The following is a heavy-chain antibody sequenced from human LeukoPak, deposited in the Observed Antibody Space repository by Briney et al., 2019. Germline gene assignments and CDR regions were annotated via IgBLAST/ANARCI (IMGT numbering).Heavy chain of an antibody. CDR3: ANGGSYYYYYMDV. CDR1: GFTFSSYG. Sequence: GGSLRLSCAASGFTFSSYGMSWVRQAPGKGLEWVSAISGSGGSTYYADSVKGRFTISRDNAKNTLYLQMNSLRAEDTAVYYCANGGSYYYYYMDVWGKGTTVTVSS. CDR2: ISGSGGST. D-gene: IGHD2-15*01. V-gene: IGHV3-23*01. J-gene: IGHJ6*03.